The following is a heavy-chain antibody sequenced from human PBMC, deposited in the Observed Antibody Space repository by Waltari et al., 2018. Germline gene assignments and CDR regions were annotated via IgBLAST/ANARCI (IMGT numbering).Heavy chain of an antibody. CDR3: ARDIVVVVAATSGSY. CDR2: IYTSGST. V-gene: IGHV4-4*07. D-gene: IGHD2-15*01. J-gene: IGHJ4*02. Sequence: QVQLQESGPGLVKPSETLSLTCTVSGGSISSYYWSWIRQPAGKGLEWIGRIYTSGSTNYNPSRKSRVTMSVDTSKNQFSLKLSSVTAADTAVYYCARDIVVVVAATSGSYWGQGTLVTVSS. CDR1: GGSISSYY.